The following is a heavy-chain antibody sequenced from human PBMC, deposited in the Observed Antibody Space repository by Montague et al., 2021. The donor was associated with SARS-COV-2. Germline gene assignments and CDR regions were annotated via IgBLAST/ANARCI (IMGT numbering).Heavy chain of an antibody. CDR2: IYYSGST. D-gene: IGHD3-22*01. CDR3: ARQSPVTMIVVVISGRFDY. Sequence: SETLSLTCTVSGGSISSSSYYWGWIRQPPGEGLEWVGSIYYSGSTYYXXXLKSRVTISVDTSKNQFSLKLSSVTAADTAVYYCARQSPVTMIVVVISGRFDYWGQGTLVTFSS. J-gene: IGHJ4*02. V-gene: IGHV4-39*01. CDR1: GGSISSSSYY.